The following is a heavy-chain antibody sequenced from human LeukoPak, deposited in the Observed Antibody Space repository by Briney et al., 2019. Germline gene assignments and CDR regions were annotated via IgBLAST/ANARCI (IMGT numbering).Heavy chain of an antibody. J-gene: IGHJ4*02. CDR1: GYTFTSYG. Sequence: ASVKVSCKASGYTFTSYGISWVRQAPGQGLEWMGWISAYNGNTNYAQKLQGRVTMTTDTSTSTAYMELRSLRSDDTAVYYCASGGKNYDILTGPLNYFDYWGQGTLVTVSS. D-gene: IGHD3-9*01. V-gene: IGHV1-18*01. CDR2: ISAYNGNT. CDR3: ASGGKNYDILTGPLNYFDY.